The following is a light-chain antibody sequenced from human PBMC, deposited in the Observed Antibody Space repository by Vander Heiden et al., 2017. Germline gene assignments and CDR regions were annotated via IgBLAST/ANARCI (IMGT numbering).Light chain of an antibody. CDR2: EVT. Sequence: QSALTQPPSVSGSPGQSVTISCTGTSSDIGSYNRVPWYQQAPGTAPKLIIYEVTNRPSGVPGRFSASKSGNTAALTITGLQADDEADYYCNSYTTNNTLVFGGGTKLTVL. CDR3: NSYTTNNTLV. CDR1: SSDIGSYNR. J-gene: IGLJ2*01. V-gene: IGLV2-18*02.